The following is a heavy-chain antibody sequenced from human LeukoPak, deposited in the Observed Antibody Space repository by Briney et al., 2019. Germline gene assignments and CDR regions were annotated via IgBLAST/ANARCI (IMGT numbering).Heavy chain of an antibody. Sequence: GGSLRLSCAASGFTFSNYAMSWVRQAPGKGLDWVSAVSDIGRSTYYAESVKGRFTISGDNSKNTLYLHMNSLRAEDTAVYYCAKRGMTTIKEGFDYWGQGTLVTVSS. J-gene: IGHJ4*02. CDR2: VSDIGRST. CDR3: AKRGMTTIKEGFDY. V-gene: IGHV3-23*01. D-gene: IGHD5-24*01. CDR1: GFTFSNYA.